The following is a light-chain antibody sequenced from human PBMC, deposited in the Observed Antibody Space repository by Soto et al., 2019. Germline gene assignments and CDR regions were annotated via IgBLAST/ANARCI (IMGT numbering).Light chain of an antibody. CDR1: QSVSSN. CDR3: QQYNNWPPII. CDR2: GAS. J-gene: IGKJ5*01. Sequence: EIVMTQSPATLSVSPGERATLSCRASQSVSSNLAWYQQKPGQAPRLLIYGASTRATGIPARFSGSGSGTEFPLTISSLQSEDFAVYYCQQYNNWPPIIFGQGTRRESK. V-gene: IGKV3-15*01.